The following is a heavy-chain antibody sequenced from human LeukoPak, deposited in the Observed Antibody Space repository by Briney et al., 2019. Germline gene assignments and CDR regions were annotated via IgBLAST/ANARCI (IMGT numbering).Heavy chain of an antibody. CDR2: MSFDGSNK. CDR1: GFTFSSYG. Sequence: GGSLRLSCAASGFTFSSYGMHWVRQAPGKGLEWVAVMSFDGSNKYYADSMKGRFTISRDNSKNTLYLQMNSLRAEDTAVYYCAKSQALTYYYDSSGLDYWGQGTLVTVSS. D-gene: IGHD3-22*01. J-gene: IGHJ4*02. CDR3: AKSQALTYYYDSSGLDY. V-gene: IGHV3-30*18.